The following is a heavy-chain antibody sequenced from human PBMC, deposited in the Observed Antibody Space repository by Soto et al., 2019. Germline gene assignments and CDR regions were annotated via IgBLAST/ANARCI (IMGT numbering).Heavy chain of an antibody. V-gene: IGHV4-59*01. Sequence: QVQLQESGPGLVKPSETLSLTCTVSGVSISSYYWSWIRQPPGKGLEWIGSIYYSGTTNYNPSLKSRVTISVATSKNQFSLKLSSVSAADTAVYYCARRYTHFDLWGRGTLVTVSS. CDR1: GVSISSYY. CDR2: IYYSGTT. CDR3: ARRYTHFDL. D-gene: IGHD5-12*01. J-gene: IGHJ2*01.